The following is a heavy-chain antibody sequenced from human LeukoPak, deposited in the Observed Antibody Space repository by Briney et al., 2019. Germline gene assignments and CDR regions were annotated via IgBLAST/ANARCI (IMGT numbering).Heavy chain of an antibody. Sequence: GESLKISCKGSGYTFTTYWIAWVRQMPGKGLEWMGIIYPGDYDTRYSPSFQGQVTISADKSISTAYLQWSKLKAPDTAMYYCARNYGSGNYYTPSDYWGQGTLVTVSS. J-gene: IGHJ4*02. D-gene: IGHD3-10*01. CDR3: ARNYGSGNYYTPSDY. V-gene: IGHV5-51*01. CDR2: IYPGDYDT. CDR1: GYTFTTYW.